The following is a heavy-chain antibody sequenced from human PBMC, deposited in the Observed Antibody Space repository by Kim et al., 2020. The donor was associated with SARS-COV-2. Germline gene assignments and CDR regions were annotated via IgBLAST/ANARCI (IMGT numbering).Heavy chain of an antibody. CDR3: AKELLRSGWHRYGSGSYYLDY. D-gene: IGHD3-10*01. Sequence: FTISRDNSKNTLYLQMNSLRAEDTAVYYCAKELLRSGWHRYGSGSYYLDYWGQGTLVTVSS. J-gene: IGHJ4*02. V-gene: IGHV3-30*02.